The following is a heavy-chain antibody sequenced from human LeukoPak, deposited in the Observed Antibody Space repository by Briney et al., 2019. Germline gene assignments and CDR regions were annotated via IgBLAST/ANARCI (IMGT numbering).Heavy chain of an antibody. CDR3: ARGGGAGRAFDI. CDR2: IYYTGGT. J-gene: IGHJ3*02. CDR1: GGSITSSSYY. Sequence: SETLSLTCTASGGSITSSSYYCGWIRQPPGKGLEWIGSIYYTGGTYYNPSLKSRLSISLGTSKNQFSLKLSSVTAADTAVYYCARGGGAGRAFDIWGQGTMVTVSS. V-gene: IGHV4-39*01. D-gene: IGHD1-26*01.